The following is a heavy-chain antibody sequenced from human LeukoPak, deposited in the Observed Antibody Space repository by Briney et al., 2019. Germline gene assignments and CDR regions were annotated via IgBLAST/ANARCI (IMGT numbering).Heavy chain of an antibody. CDR1: GDSISSSSHY. J-gene: IGHJ4*02. D-gene: IGHD2-2*01. V-gene: IGHV4-39*07. CDR2: IYYSGTT. CDR3: ARVTDIVVVPDAPDVIPTRTYYFDY. Sequence: SETLSLTCLVSGDSISSSSHYWGWIRQPPGKGLEWIGNIYYSGTTYYNPSLKSRVTISVDTSKNQFSLKLSSVTAADTAVYYCARVTDIVVVPDAPDVIPTRTYYFDYWGQGTLVTVSS.